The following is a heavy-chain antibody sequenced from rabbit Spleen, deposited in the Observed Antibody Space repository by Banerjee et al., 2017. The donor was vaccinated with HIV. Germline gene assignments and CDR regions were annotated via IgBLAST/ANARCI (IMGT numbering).Heavy chain of an antibody. CDR3: ARDLVGVIGWNCYL. J-gene: IGHJ6*01. Sequence: QGQLKETGGGLVQPGGSLTLSCKASGFDFSSDYWRCWVRQAPGKGLELIACIYTGSGSTYYASWAKGRFTISKSSSTTVTLRMTSLTAADRAAYFCARDLVGVIGWNCYLWGPGNLVTV. CDR1: GFDFSSDYW. V-gene: IGHV1S45*01. CDR2: IYTGSGST. D-gene: IGHD1-1*01.